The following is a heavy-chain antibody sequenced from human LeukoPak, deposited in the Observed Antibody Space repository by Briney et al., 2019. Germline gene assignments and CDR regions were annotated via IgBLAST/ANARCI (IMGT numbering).Heavy chain of an antibody. CDR2: IISSGSYI. V-gene: IGHV3-21*01. J-gene: IGHJ4*02. D-gene: IGHD2-15*01. Sequence: GGSLRLSCAASGFTLSSYSMNWVRQPPGKGLEWDSSIISSGSYIYYADSVKGRFSISRDSAKNSLYLQMNSLRAEDTAVYYCARGPQFCSGGSCYGYYFDYWGQGTLVTVSS. CDR3: ARGPQFCSGGSCYGYYFDY. CDR1: GFTLSSYS.